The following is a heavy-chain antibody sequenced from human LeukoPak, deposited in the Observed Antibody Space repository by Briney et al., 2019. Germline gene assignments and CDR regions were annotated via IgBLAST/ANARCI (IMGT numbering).Heavy chain of an antibody. D-gene: IGHD6-19*01. V-gene: IGHV4-39*07. Sequence: TSETLSLTCTVSGGSISSSSYYWGWIRQPPGKGLEWIVSIYYSGSTYYNPSLKSRVTISVDTSKNQFSLKLSSVTAADTAVYYCAIIPVYIAVAGFDIWGQGTMVTVSS. CDR2: IYYSGST. CDR3: AIIPVYIAVAGFDI. J-gene: IGHJ3*02. CDR1: GGSISSSSYY.